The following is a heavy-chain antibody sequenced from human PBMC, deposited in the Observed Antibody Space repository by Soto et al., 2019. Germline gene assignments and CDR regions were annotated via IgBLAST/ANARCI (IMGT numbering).Heavy chain of an antibody. CDR1: GYTFTSYY. Sequence: SVKVSCKASGYTFTSYYMHWVRQAPGQGLEWMGIINPSGGSTSYAQKFQGRVTMTRDTSTSTVYMELSSLRSEDTAVYYCARDLRGYSPGYYYYGMDVWGQGTTVTVSS. J-gene: IGHJ6*02. CDR2: INPSGGST. CDR3: ARDLRGYSPGYYYYGMDV. D-gene: IGHD5-18*01. V-gene: IGHV1-46*01.